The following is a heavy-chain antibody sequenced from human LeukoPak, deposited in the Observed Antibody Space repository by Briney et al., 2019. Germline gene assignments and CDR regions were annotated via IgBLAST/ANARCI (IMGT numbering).Heavy chain of an antibody. D-gene: IGHD2-21*01. V-gene: IGHV4-34*01. J-gene: IGHJ4*02. Sequence: PSETLSLTCTVSGGSISSYYWSWIRQPPGKGLEWIGEINHSGSTNYNPSLKSRVTISVDTSKNQFSLKLSSVTAADTAVYYCARGMSGTEIVVALYYFDYWGQGTLVTVSS. CDR1: GGSISSYY. CDR2: INHSGST. CDR3: ARGMSGTEIVVALYYFDY.